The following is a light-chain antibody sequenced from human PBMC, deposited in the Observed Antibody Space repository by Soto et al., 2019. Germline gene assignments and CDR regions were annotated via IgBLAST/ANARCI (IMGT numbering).Light chain of an antibody. J-gene: IGKJ3*01. CDR1: QSVLYSSNNKNY. CDR3: QYGFT. V-gene: IGKV4-1*01. CDR2: WAS. Sequence: DIVMTQSPDSLAVSLGERATINCKSSQSVLYSSNNKNYLAWYQQKPGQPPKLLIYWASTRESGVPDRFSGSGSGTDFTLTISSLDAEDVAVDYCQYGFTFGPGTKVDIK.